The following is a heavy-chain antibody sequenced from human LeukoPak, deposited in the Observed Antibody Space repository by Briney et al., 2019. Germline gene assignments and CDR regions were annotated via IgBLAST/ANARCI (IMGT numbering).Heavy chain of an antibody. CDR2: IYYSGST. CDR1: GGSFSGYY. J-gene: IGHJ4*02. D-gene: IGHD2-21*02. V-gene: IGHV4-34*09. CDR3: ARVGGGDSNFDY. Sequence: SETLSLTCAVYGGSFSGYYWSWIRQPPGKGLEWIGYIYYSGSTYYNPSLKSRVTISVDASKNQFSLKLSSVTAADTAVYYCARVGGGDSNFDYWGQGTLVTVSS.